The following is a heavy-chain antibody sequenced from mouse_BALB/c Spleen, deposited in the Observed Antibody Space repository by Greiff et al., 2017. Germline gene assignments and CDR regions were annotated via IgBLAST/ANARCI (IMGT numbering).Heavy chain of an antibody. V-gene: IGHV5-9-4*01. J-gene: IGHJ3*01. CDR2: ISSGGSYT. D-gene: IGHD2-4*01. CDR1: GFTFSSYA. CDR3: ARAVDYGFAY. Sequence: EVKVVESGGGLVKPGGSLKLSCAASGFTFSSYAMSWVRQSPEKRLEWVAEISSGGSYTYYPDTVTGRFTISRDNAKNTLYLEMSSLRSEDTAMYYCARAVDYGFAYWGQGTLVTVSA.